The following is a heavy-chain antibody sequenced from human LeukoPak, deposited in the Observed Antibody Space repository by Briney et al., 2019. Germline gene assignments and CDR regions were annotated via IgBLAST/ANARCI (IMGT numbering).Heavy chain of an antibody. CDR1: GFTFSSYG. J-gene: IGHJ4*02. Sequence: GGSLRLYCAASGFTFSSYGMRWVRQAPGKGLEWVAVIWYDGSNKYYADSVKGRFTISRDNSKNTLYLQMNSLRAEDTAVYYCGRENDGKFDYWGQGTLVTVSS. V-gene: IGHV3-33*01. CDR3: GRENDGKFDY. CDR2: IWYDGSNK. D-gene: IGHD1-1*01.